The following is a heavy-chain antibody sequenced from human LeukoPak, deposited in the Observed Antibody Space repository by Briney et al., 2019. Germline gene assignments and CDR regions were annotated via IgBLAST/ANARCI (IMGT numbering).Heavy chain of an antibody. CDR1: GGSITGFF. CDR3: ARDDKQLDP. V-gene: IGHV4-4*07. Sequence: SETLSLTCAVSGGSITGFFWTWIRQPAGEGLQYIGRIFSRGGANYNPSLQSRVAMSVDTSKNQFSLKLSSVTAADTAVYYCARDDKQLDPWGQGTLVTVSS. J-gene: IGHJ5*02. D-gene: IGHD6-13*01. CDR2: IFSRGGA.